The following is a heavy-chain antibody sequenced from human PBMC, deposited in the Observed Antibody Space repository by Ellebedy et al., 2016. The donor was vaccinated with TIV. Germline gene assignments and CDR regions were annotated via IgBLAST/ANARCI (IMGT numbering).Heavy chain of an antibody. CDR3: AEGRSGWYYFDY. V-gene: IGHV4-34*01. J-gene: IGHJ4*02. Sequence: SETLSLTCAVYSGSFSGYYWSWIRQPPGKGLEWIGEINQSGRTNYNPSLDKGRVTISVDTSKNQFSLRLSSVTAADTAVYYCAEGRSGWYYFDYWGQGTPVTVSS. CDR2: INQSGRT. D-gene: IGHD6-19*01. CDR1: SGSFSGYY.